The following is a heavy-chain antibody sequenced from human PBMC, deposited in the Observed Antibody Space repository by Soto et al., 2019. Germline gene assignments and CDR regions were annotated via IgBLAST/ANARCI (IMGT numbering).Heavy chain of an antibody. V-gene: IGHV4-31*03. CDR1: GGSISSGGYY. J-gene: IGHJ4*02. Sequence: QVQLQESGPGLVKPSQTLSLTCTVSGGSISSGGYYWSWIRQHPGKGLEWIGYIYYRGSTYYNPSLKSRVTISVDTSKNQFSLKLSSVTAADTAVYYCARVDTSMGATCVSYWGQGTLVTVSS. CDR2: IYYRGST. D-gene: IGHD1-26*01. CDR3: ARVDTSMGATCVSY.